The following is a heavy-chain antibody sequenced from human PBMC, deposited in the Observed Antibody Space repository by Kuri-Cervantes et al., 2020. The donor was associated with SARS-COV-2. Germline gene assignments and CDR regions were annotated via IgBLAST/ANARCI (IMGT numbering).Heavy chain of an antibody. Sequence: GGSLRLSCAASGFTFSRYAINWVRQAPGKELEWISYISGSSSTKYYPDSVKGRFTISRDNAKNSLYLQMNSLSDEDTAVYYCAREGTGMVGLDLWGQGTQVTVSS. D-gene: IGHD5-18*01. CDR1: GFTFSRYA. CDR2: ISGSSSTK. CDR3: AREGTGMVGLDL. J-gene: IGHJ5*02. V-gene: IGHV3-48*02.